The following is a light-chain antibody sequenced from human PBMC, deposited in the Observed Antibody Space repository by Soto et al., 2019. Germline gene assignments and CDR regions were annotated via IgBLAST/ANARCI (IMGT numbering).Light chain of an antibody. V-gene: IGKV1-5*03. CDR1: QSVESW. J-gene: IGKJ1*01. CDR2: KAS. Sequence: DIQMTQSPSTLSASIGDRVTITCRTSQSVESWSAWYQQKPGKAPKLLIYKASSLQTGVPSRFSGSGSGTEFTLTISSLQPDDFATYYCQHYNDYSRMFGQGTKVEIK. CDR3: QHYNDYSRM.